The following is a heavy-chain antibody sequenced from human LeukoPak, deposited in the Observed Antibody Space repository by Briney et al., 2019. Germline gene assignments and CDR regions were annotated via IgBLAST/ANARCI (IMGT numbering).Heavy chain of an antibody. J-gene: IGHJ4*02. CDR3: ARGKRGYSSSWYDY. Sequence: SGTLSLTCAVSGGSISSSNWWSWVRQPPGKGLEWIGEINHSGSTNYNPSLKSRVTISVDTSKNQFSLKLSSVTAADTAVYYCARGKRGYSSSWYDYWGQGTLVTVSS. CDR2: INHSGST. CDR1: GGSISSSNW. D-gene: IGHD6-13*01. V-gene: IGHV4-4*02.